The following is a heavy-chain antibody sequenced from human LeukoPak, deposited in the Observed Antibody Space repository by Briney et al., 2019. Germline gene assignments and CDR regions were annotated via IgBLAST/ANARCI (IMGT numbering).Heavy chain of an antibody. Sequence: SQTLSLTCAVSGGSISSGGYSWSWIRQPPGKGLEWIGYIYHSGSTYYNPSLKSRVTISVDTSKNQFSLKLSSVTAADTAVYYCARDPGYYGMDVWGKGTTVTVSS. V-gene: IGHV4-30-2*01. CDR3: ARDPGYYGMDV. J-gene: IGHJ6*04. CDR1: GGSISSGGYS. CDR2: IYHSGST.